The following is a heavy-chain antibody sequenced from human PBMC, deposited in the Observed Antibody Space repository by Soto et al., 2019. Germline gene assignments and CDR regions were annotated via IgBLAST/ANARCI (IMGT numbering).Heavy chain of an antibody. CDR3: ARGTGWAAAGTHFDY. CDR1: GGTFSSYA. CDR2: IIPIFGTA. J-gene: IGHJ4*02. Sequence: ASVEVSGKASGGTFSSYAISWVRQAPGQGLEWMGGIIPIFGTANYAQKFQGRVTITADESTSTAYMELSSLRSEDTAVYYCARGTGWAAAGTHFDYWGQGTLVTVSS. D-gene: IGHD6-13*01. V-gene: IGHV1-69*13.